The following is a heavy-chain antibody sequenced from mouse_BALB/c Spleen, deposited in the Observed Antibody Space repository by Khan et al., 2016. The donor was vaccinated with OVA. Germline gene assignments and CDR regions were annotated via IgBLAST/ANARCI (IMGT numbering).Heavy chain of an antibody. Sequence: VKLLESGTELAKPGASVKMSCKASGYTFTTYWMHWVKQRPGQGLEWIGYINPTSGYTDYNEKFKDKATLSADKSSSTAYMQLSSLTSEVSAVYYCARDRIDYWGQGTTLTGSS. CDR2: INPTSGYT. CDR3: ARDRIDY. V-gene: IGHV1-7*01. CDR1: GYTFTTYW. J-gene: IGHJ2*01.